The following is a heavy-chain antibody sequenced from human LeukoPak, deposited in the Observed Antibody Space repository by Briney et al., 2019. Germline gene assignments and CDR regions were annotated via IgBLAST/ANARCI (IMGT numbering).Heavy chain of an antibody. CDR3: ARYSSWYYYYYYMDV. J-gene: IGHJ6*03. D-gene: IGHD6-13*01. Sequence: PSGTLCLTCAVSGGSISSSNWWSWVRQPPGKGLEWIGEIYHSGSTNYNPSLKSRVTISVDTSKNQFSLKLSSVTAADTAVYYCARYSSWYYYYYYMDVWGKGTTVTVSS. V-gene: IGHV4-4*02. CDR1: GGSISSSNW. CDR2: IYHSGST.